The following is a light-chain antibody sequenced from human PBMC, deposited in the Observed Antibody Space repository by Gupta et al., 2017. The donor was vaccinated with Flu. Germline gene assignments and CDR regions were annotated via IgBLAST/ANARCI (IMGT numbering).Light chain of an antibody. J-gene: IGLJ3*02. CDR3: QTWGTGIQV. CDR2: LNSDGNH. CDR1: SGHSSSA. V-gene: IGLV4-69*01. Sequence: QLVLTQSPSAPASLGASVKLTCTLSSGHSSSAIAWHQQPPEKGPRYLMKLNSDGNHSKGDGIPDRFSGSSSGAERYLTISSLQSEDEADYYCQTWGTGIQVFGGGTKLTGL.